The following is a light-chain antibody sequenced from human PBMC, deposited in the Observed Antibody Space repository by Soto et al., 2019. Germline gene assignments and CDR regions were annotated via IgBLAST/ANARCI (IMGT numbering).Light chain of an antibody. CDR1: QNIDTY. CDR2: DAS. J-gene: IGKJ4*01. CDR3: QHRDNWPLT. V-gene: IGKV3-11*01. Sequence: EIVLTQSPATLALSPGQRATLSCRASQNIDTYLAWYQQKPGQAPRLLIYDASNRATGIPARFSGSGSGTDFTLTLSSLEPEDFAIYYCQHRDNWPLTFGGGTKVEI.